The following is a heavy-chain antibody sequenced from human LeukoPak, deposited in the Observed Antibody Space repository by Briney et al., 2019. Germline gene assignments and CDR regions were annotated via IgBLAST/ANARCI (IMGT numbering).Heavy chain of an antibody. J-gene: IGHJ6*03. V-gene: IGHV1-46*01. Sequence: GASVKVSCKASGYTFSSYYIHWLRQAPGQGLEWMGIINPGGGNTDYAQKFQGRVTMTRDASTSTVYMELSRLRSDDTAVYYCARGALKAPDHYYYHMDVWGKGTTVTVSS. CDR3: ARGALKAPDHYYYHMDV. CDR2: INPGGGNT. CDR1: GYTFSSYY.